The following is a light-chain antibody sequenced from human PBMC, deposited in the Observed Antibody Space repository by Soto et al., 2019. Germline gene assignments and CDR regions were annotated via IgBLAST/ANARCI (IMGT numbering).Light chain of an antibody. Sequence: QAVVTQEPSLTVSPGGTVTLTCASSTGAVTSGHYPYWFQQKPGQAPRTLIYKTNNKHSWAPSRFSGSLLGGKAALTLSGAQPEDEAEYYCLLFHSDAAVFGGGTKVTVL. J-gene: IGLJ3*02. V-gene: IGLV7-46*01. CDR2: KTN. CDR1: TGAVTSGHY. CDR3: LLFHSDAAV.